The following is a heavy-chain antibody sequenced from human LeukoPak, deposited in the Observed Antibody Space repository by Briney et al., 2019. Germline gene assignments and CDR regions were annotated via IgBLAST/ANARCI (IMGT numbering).Heavy chain of an antibody. D-gene: IGHD2/OR15-2a*01. V-gene: IGHV3-48*02. CDR1: GFSFSSYS. J-gene: IGHJ3*02. CDR2: ISSSSVSI. CDR3: ARDFSAAFDI. Sequence: PGGSLRLSCAASGFSFSSYSMNWVPQAPGKGLEWVSHISSSSVSINYADSVKGRFTISRDNAKNSLYLQMNSLGDEDTAIYYCARDFSAAFDIWGQGTMVTVSS.